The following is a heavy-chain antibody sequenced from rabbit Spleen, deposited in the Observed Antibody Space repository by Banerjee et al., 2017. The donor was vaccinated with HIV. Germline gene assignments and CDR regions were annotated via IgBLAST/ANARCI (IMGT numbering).Heavy chain of an antibody. CDR3: AREVYNILNL. J-gene: IGHJ4*01. CDR1: GIDFSSYW. CDR2: IDAGDVGT. V-gene: IGHV1S45*01. Sequence: QQQLEESGGGLVKPEGSLTLTCKASGIDFSSYWMCWVRQAPGKGLEWIGCIDAGDVGTYYASWAKGRITISKTSITMDLQMTSLTAADTATYFCAREVYNILNLWGPGTLVTVS. D-gene: IGHD4-1*01.